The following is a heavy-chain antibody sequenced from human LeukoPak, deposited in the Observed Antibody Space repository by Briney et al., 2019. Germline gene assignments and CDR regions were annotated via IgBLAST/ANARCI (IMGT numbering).Heavy chain of an antibody. V-gene: IGHV4-31*03. D-gene: IGHD3-22*01. CDR2: IFYSGST. J-gene: IGHJ4*02. CDR1: GGSVSSGGYY. Sequence: PSETLSLTCTVSGGSVSSGGYYWSWIRQHPGKGPEWIGYIFYSGSTHYNPSLKRRVTLSLDTSKNQFSLKLSSVTAADTAIYYCARGSPSVRDSRYYFDYWGQGTLVTVSS. CDR3: ARGSPSVRDSRYYFDY.